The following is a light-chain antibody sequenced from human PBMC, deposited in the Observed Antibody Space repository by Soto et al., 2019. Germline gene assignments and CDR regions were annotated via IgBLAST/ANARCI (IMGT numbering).Light chain of an antibody. V-gene: IGLV1-47*01. CDR2: RNN. Sequence: QPVLTQPPSASGTPGQTVTISCSGSSSNIGSAYRYWYQHLPATAPKLLIYRNNQRPSGDPDRFSASESGTSASLAISVLGSEDDADYYCAAWDDSLVVFGGGTKLTVL. CDR1: SSNIGSAY. CDR3: AAWDDSLVV. J-gene: IGLJ2*01.